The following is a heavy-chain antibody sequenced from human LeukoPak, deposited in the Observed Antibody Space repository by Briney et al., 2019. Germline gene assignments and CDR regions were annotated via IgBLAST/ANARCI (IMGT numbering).Heavy chain of an antibody. Sequence: SETLSLTCTVSGGSISSYNGSWIRQPPGKGLERIGYIYYSGSTNYNPSLKRRVTISVYTSKNQFSLKLSSVTAAATAVYYCERDQTGSEGIIDYWGQGTLVTVSS. J-gene: IGHJ4*02. CDR1: GGSISSYN. CDR2: IYYSGST. V-gene: IGHV4-59*01. D-gene: IGHD3-10*01. CDR3: ERDQTGSEGIIDY.